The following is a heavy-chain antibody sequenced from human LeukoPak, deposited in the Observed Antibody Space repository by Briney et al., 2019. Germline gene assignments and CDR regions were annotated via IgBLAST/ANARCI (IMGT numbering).Heavy chain of an antibody. Sequence: GGSLRLSCAASGFTFSSYEMNWVRQAPGKGLEWGSYISSIVSTIYYADSVKGRFTISKANAQNSMYLQMSSLRAEDTAVYYRPRARTNYYYDSSGYYRDAFDIWGQGTMVTVSS. CDR2: ISSIVSTI. D-gene: IGHD3-22*01. J-gene: IGHJ3*02. CDR1: GFTFSSYE. CDR3: PRARTNYYYDSSGYYRDAFDI. V-gene: IGHV3-48*03.